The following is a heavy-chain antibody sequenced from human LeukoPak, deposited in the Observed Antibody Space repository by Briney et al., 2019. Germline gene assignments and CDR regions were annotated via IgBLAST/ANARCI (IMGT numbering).Heavy chain of an antibody. J-gene: IGHJ4*02. V-gene: IGHV3-23*01. CDR3: AKDKSFSGYSVY. CDR2: ISGSGGST. CDR1: GLTFSSYA. D-gene: IGHD1-26*01. Sequence: GGSLRLSCAASGLTFSSYAMSWVRQTPGKGLAWVSVISGSGGSTHYADSVKGRFTISRDNSKNTLYLQMNSLRAEDTAVYYCAKDKSFSGYSVYWGQGTLVTVSS.